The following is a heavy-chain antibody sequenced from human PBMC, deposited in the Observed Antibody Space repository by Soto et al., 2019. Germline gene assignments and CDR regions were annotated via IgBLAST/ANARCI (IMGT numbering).Heavy chain of an antibody. D-gene: IGHD1-1*01. Sequence: SETLSLTCTVSGGSISSYYWSWIRQPPGKGLEWIGYIYYSGSTNYNPSLKSRLTISLDTSKNQFSLKLSSVTAADTAVYYCAREGYTWNDGYYFDYWGQGTLVTVSS. CDR1: GGSISSYY. CDR2: IYYSGST. V-gene: IGHV4-59*01. J-gene: IGHJ4*02. CDR3: AREGYTWNDGYYFDY.